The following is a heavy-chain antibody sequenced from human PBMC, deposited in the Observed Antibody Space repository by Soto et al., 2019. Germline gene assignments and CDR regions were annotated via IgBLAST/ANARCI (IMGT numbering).Heavy chain of an antibody. CDR1: GFTFSNYG. CDR2: ISYDGSNK. D-gene: IGHD3-22*01. J-gene: IGHJ4*02. Sequence: GGSLRLSCAASGFTFSNYGMHWVRQAPGKGLEWVTVISYDGSNKYYADSVKGRFTISRDNSKNTLYLQMNRLRAEDTAVYYCAKDHHDKSGYYNPFFDYWGQGT. V-gene: IGHV3-30*18. CDR3: AKDHHDKSGYYNPFFDY.